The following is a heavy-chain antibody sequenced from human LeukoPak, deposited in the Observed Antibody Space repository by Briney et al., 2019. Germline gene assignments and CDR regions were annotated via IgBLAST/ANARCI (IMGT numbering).Heavy chain of an antibody. Sequence: PGGSLRLSCAASGFTFSSYWMHCVRQAPGKGLVWVSRISCDGTSTGYADSVKGRFTISRDNAKNMLYLQMNSLRDEDTAVYYCGRQQAAAGDYWGQGTLVTVSS. J-gene: IGHJ4*02. V-gene: IGHV3-74*01. D-gene: IGHD6-13*01. CDR1: GFTFSSYW. CDR3: GRQQAAAGDY. CDR2: ISCDGTST.